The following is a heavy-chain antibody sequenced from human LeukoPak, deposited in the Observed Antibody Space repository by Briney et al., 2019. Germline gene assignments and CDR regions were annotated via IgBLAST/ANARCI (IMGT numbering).Heavy chain of an antibody. Sequence: GSLRLSCAASGFTFSSYGMHWIRQPPGKGLEWIGEINHSGSTNYNPSLKSRVTISVDTSKNQFSLKLSSVPAADTAVYYCAGPYSSYFDYWGQGTLVTVSS. CDR3: AGPYSSYFDY. J-gene: IGHJ4*02. D-gene: IGHD5-18*01. CDR2: INHSGST. V-gene: IGHV4-34*08. CDR1: GFTFSSYG.